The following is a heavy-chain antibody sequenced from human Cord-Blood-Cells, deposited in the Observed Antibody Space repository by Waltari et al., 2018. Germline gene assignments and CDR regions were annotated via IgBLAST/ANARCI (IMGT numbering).Heavy chain of an antibody. CDR2: VDPREVET. CDR1: GYTLTELS. Sequence: QVQLVQSGAEVKKPGASVKVSCQVSGYTLTELSMHGVRHAPGQGLEWMGGVDPREVETTYAQKFQGRVTMTEDASTDTAYMELSSLRSEDTAVYYCATDYRSGLYWWAGPWGQGTLVTVSS. J-gene: IGHJ5*02. V-gene: IGHV1-24*01. CDR3: ATDYRSGLYWWAGP. D-gene: IGHD2-8*02.